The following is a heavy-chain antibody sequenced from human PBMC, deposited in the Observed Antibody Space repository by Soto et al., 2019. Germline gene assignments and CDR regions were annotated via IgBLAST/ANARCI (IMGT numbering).Heavy chain of an antibody. CDR2: TYYTSKWYN. D-gene: IGHD6-13*01. V-gene: IGHV6-1*01. CDR3: ATADSSSSGGYYCYGMDV. Sequence: PSQTLSLTCAISGDSVASNSAACNWIRQSPSRGLEWLGRTYYTSKWYNDYAVPGKSPTTINPHPSKTQLSLPLNSVTPDDTAVYSCATADSSSSGGYYCYGMDVWGQGTPVTVS. CDR1: GDSVASNSAA. J-gene: IGHJ6*02.